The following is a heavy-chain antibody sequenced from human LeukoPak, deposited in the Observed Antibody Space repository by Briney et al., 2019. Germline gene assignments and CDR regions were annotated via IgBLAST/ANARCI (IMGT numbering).Heavy chain of an antibody. J-gene: IGHJ4*02. CDR3: ARDVKYDSSGYYYFDY. Sequence: SETLSLTCTVSGGSISSYYWSWIRQLAGKGLEWIGRIYTSGSTNYNPSLKSRVTMSVDTSKNQFSLKLSSVTAADTAVYYCARDVKYDSSGYYYFDYWGQGTLVTVSS. V-gene: IGHV4-4*07. D-gene: IGHD3-22*01. CDR2: IYTSGST. CDR1: GGSISSYY.